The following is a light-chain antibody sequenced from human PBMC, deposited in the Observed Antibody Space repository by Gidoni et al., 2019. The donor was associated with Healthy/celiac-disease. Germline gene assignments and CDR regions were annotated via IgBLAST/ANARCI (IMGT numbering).Light chain of an antibody. J-gene: IGLJ2*01. V-gene: IGLV2-14*01. CDR2: DVS. Sequence: QSALTQHASVSGAPGSPITISCTGTSSDFGGYNYVSWYQQHPGKAPKLMIYDVSNRPSGVSNRFSGSKSGNTASLTISGLQAEDEADYYCSSYTSSSTRVFGGGTKLTVL. CDR1: SSDFGGYNY. CDR3: SSYTSSSTRV.